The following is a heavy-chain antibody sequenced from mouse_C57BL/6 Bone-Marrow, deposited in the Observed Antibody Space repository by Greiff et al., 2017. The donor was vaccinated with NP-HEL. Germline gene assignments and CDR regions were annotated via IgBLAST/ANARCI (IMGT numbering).Heavy chain of an antibody. D-gene: IGHD2-5*01. J-gene: IGHJ1*03. CDR3: ARRKDYSNYGYFDV. CDR1: GFSLTSYG. Sequence: QVQLKESGPGLVQPSQSLSITCTVSGFSLTSYGVHWVRQSPGKGLEWLGVIWSGGSTDYNAAFISRLIISKDNSKSQVFFKMNSLQADDTAIYYCARRKDYSNYGYFDVWGTETTVTVSS. V-gene: IGHV2-2*01. CDR2: IWSGGST.